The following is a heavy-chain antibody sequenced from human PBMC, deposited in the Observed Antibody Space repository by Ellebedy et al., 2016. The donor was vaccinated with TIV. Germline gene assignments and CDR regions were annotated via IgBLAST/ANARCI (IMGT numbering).Heavy chain of an antibody. V-gene: IGHV3-23*01. D-gene: IGHD1-26*01. CDR1: CGSFSHYY. J-gene: IGHJ4*02. CDR3: TKGNRLGATTMWVYFDN. CDR2: ISGTGQSI. Sequence: GGSLRLXXAVCCGSFSHYYWNWIRQSPEKGLEWVSIISGTGQSIYYADSVKGRFSISRDNSKNTLYLQMNSLRAEDTARYYCTKGNRLGATTMWVYFDNWGQGTLVTVSS.